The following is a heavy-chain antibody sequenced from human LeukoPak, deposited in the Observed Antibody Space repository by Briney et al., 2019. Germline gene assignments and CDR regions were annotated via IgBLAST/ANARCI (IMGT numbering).Heavy chain of an antibody. CDR3: ARDSTVTTSFDY. J-gene: IGHJ4*02. D-gene: IGHD4-17*01. CDR1: GFTFSSYE. V-gene: IGHV3-48*03. CDR2: ISPGGTTI. Sequence: GGSLRLSCAASGFTFSSYEMNWVRQAPGKGLHWVSYISPGGTTIYYADSVKGRFTISRDNAKNSLYLQMNNLGAEDSAVYYCARDSTVTTSFDYWGQGTLVTVSS.